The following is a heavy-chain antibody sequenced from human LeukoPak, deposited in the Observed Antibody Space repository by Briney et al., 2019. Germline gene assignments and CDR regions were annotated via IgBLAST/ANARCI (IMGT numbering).Heavy chain of an antibody. D-gene: IGHD3-10*01. CDR2: ISAYNGNT. J-gene: IGHJ4*02. Sequence: ASVKVSCKSAVYTFTSYGISWVRQAPSQGLEWMGWISAYNGNTNDAQKLQGRVTMTTDTSTTTAYMELRSLRSDDTAVYYCARTYYSGSGISDYWGQGPMVPV. CDR1: VYTFTSYG. CDR3: ARTYYSGSGISDY. V-gene: IGHV1-18*01.